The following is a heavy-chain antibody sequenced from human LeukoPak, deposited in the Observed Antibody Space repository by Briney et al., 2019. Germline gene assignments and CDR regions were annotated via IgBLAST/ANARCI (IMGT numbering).Heavy chain of an antibody. J-gene: IGHJ4*02. CDR2: IRSKAYGGTT. V-gene: IGHV3-49*03. D-gene: IGHD2-8*01. CDR1: GFTFGDYA. Sequence: PGGSLRLSCTASGFTFGDYAMSWFRQAPGKGLEWVGFIRSKAYGGTTEYAASVKGRFTISRDDSKSIAYLQMNSLKTEDTAVYYCTSPPDGVNAYFDYWGQGTLVTVSS. CDR3: TSPPDGVNAYFDY.